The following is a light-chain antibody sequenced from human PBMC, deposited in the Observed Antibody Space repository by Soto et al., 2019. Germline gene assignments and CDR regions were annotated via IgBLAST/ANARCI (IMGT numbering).Light chain of an antibody. Sequence: EIVLTQSPATLSVSPGERATLSCRASQSVSSNLAWYQQTPGQAPRLLIYGASTRDTGTPARFSGSGSGTEFTLTISSQQSEDFAYYFCQHNISSPCTFGHGTKVDIK. CDR3: QHNISSPCT. CDR2: GAS. CDR1: QSVSSN. J-gene: IGKJ3*01. V-gene: IGKV3-15*01.